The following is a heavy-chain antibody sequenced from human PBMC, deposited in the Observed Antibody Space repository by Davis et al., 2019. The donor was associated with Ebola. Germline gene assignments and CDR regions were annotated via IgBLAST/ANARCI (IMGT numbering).Heavy chain of an antibody. Sequence: GESLKISCAASGFTFNGYAMSWVRQAPGKGLEWVSTTAGGGYTYYADSMKGRFTASRDNSKNTLYLQMNNLRGDDTAVYYCAKEGQVGGHSHSDSWGQGTLVTVSS. CDR1: GFTFNGYA. J-gene: IGHJ4*02. D-gene: IGHD3-16*01. CDR3: AKEGQVGGHSHSDS. CDR2: TAGGGYT. V-gene: IGHV3-23*01.